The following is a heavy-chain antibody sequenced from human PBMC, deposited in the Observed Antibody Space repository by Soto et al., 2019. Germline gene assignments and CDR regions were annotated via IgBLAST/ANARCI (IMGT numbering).Heavy chain of an antibody. CDR2: ISYDGSNK. CDR3: ARDPDSPYYDILTGSIFDY. D-gene: IGHD3-9*01. CDR1: GFTFSSYA. J-gene: IGHJ4*02. Sequence: GGSLRLSCAAPGFTFSSYAMHWVRQAPGKGLEWVAVISYDGSNKYYADSVKGRFTISRDNSKNTLYLQMNSLRAEDTAVYYCARDPDSPYYDILTGSIFDYWGQGTLVTVSS. V-gene: IGHV3-30-3*01.